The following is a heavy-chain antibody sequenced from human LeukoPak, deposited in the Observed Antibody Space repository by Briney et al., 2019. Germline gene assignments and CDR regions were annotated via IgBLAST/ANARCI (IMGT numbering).Heavy chain of an antibody. CDR3: AKNFSYSTTWYGDY. CDR2: IRYDGSNK. Sequence: GGSLRLSCAASGFTFSSYGLHWVRQAPGKGLEWVAFIRYDGSNKYYAESVKGRFTISRDNSKNTQYLQMNSLRTADTALYYCAKNFSYSTTWYGDYWGQGTLVTVSS. D-gene: IGHD6-13*01. CDR1: GFTFSSYG. J-gene: IGHJ4*02. V-gene: IGHV3-30*02.